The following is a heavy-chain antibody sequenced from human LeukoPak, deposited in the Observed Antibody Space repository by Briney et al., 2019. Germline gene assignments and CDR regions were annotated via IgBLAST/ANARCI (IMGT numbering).Heavy chain of an antibody. D-gene: IGHD3-22*01. V-gene: IGHV3-66*01. CDR3: ARVVSYYYDSSGYLN. J-gene: IGHJ4*02. CDR1: GFTVSSNY. CDR2: IYSGGST. Sequence: GGSLRLSCAASGFTVSSNYMSWVRQAPGKGLEWVSVIYSGGSTYYADSVKGRFTISRDNSKNTLYLQMNSLRAEDTAVYYCARVVSYYYDSSGYLNWGQGTLVTVSS.